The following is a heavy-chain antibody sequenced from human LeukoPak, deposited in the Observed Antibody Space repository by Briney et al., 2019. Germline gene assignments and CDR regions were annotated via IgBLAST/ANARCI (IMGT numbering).Heavy chain of an antibody. Sequence: GESLKISCKGSGYSFTSYWIGWVRQMPGKGLEWMGIIYPGDSDTRYSPSFQGQVTISADKSISTAYLQWSSLKASDTAMYYFARELDTMVRGVIGEFDYWGQGTLVTVSS. J-gene: IGHJ4*02. D-gene: IGHD3-10*01. CDR1: GYSFTSYW. CDR2: IYPGDSDT. CDR3: ARELDTMVRGVIGEFDY. V-gene: IGHV5-51*01.